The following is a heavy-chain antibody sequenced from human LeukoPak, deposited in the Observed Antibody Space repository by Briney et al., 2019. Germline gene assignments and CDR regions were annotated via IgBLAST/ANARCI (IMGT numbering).Heavy chain of an antibody. CDR3: ASPSRCSGGSCHYYYYGMDV. J-gene: IGHJ6*02. D-gene: IGHD2-15*01. Sequence: PSETLSLTCAVYGGSFSGYYWSWIRQPPGKGLEWIGEINHSGSSNYNPPRKRRVTISLAPTKNQFHPMLSSVTAADTAVYCCASPSRCSGGSCHYYYYGMDVWGQGTTVTVSS. V-gene: IGHV4-34*01. CDR2: INHSGSS. CDR1: GGSFSGYY.